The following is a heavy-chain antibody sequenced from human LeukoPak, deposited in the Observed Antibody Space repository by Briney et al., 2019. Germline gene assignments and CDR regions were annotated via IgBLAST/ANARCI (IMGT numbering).Heavy chain of an antibody. J-gene: IGHJ3*02. CDR1: GGSISSGSYY. V-gene: IGHV4-61*02. Sequence: SETLSLTCTVSGGSISSGSYYWSWIRQPAGKGLEWIGRIYTSGSTNYNPSLKSRVTISVDTSKNQFSLKLSSVTAADTAVYYCARKMYYYDSHLGDAFDIWGQGTMVTVSS. CDR3: ARKMYYYDSHLGDAFDI. D-gene: IGHD3-22*01. CDR2: IYTSGST.